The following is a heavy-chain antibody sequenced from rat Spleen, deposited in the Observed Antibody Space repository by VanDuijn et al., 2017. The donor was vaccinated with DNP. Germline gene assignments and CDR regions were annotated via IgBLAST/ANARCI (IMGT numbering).Heavy chain of an antibody. J-gene: IGHJ4*01. Sequence: EVQLQESGPGLVKPSQSLSLTCSVTGYSITSNYWGWIRKLPGNKMEWMGYISYSGSTSYNPSLKSRISITRDTSKNQFFLQLNSVTTEDTATYYCARYETTYYYVMDAWGQGASVTVSS. CDR3: ARYETTYYYVMDA. V-gene: IGHV3-1*01. D-gene: IGHD1-10*01. CDR2: ISYSGST. CDR1: GYSITSNY.